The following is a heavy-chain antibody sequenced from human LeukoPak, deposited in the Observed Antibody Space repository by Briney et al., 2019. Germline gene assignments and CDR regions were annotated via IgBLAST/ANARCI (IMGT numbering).Heavy chain of an antibody. CDR3: VRHCSSTSCWGLDY. CDR2: IYYSGST. D-gene: IGHD2-2*01. CDR1: GGSIISSIYY. J-gene: IGHJ4*02. Sequence: PSETLSLTCTVSGGSIISSIYYWDWIRQPPGKGLEWIGSIYYSGSTYYNPSLKSRVTISVDTSKNQFSLKLSFVTAADTAVYYCVRHCSSTSCWGLDYWGQGTLVTVSS. V-gene: IGHV4-39*01.